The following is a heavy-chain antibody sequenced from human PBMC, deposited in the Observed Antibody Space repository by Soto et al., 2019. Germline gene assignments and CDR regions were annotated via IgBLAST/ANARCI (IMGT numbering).Heavy chain of an antibody. D-gene: IGHD1-1*01. CDR1: GYTFTTFD. Sequence: QVQLVQSGAEVEKPGASVKVSCKASGYTFTTFDINWVRQAPGQGLEWMGWVNPDSGNTGYAQSFQGRVTMARNTAISTAYMELSSLRSEDTAVYYCALLAQGTHCMDVWGKGTTVTVST. J-gene: IGHJ6*04. CDR3: ALLAQGTHCMDV. V-gene: IGHV1-8*01. CDR2: VNPDSGNT.